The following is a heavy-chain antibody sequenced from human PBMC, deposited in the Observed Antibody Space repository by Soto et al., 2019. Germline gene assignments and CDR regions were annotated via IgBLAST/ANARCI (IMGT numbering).Heavy chain of an antibody. Sequence: SVKVSCKASVGTFSSYAISWVRQAPGQGLEWMGGIIPIFGTANYAQKFQGRVTITADESTSTAYMELSSLRSEDTAVYYCARDGRLLGFGELLTLDVWGQGTTVTVSS. J-gene: IGHJ6*02. V-gene: IGHV1-69*13. CDR1: VGTFSSYA. CDR2: IIPIFGTA. CDR3: ARDGRLLGFGELLTLDV. D-gene: IGHD3-10*01.